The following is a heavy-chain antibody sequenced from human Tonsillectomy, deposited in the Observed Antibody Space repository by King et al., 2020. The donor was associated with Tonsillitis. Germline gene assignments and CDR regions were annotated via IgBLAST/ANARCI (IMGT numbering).Heavy chain of an antibody. D-gene: IGHD6-13*01. CDR3: AKVHGHYSSSWDY. J-gene: IGHJ4*02. V-gene: IGHV3-23*03. CDR1: GFTFSNYA. CDR2: IYSGGSST. Sequence: VQLVESGGGLVQPGGSLRLSCAASGFTFSNYAMNWVRQAPGKGLEWVSVIYSGGSSTDYADSVKGRFTISRDNSKNTLYLQMNTLRAEDTAVYYCAKVHGHYSSSWDYWGRGTLVTVSS.